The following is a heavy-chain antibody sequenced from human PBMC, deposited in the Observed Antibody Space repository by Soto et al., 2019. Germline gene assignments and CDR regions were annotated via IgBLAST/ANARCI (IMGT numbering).Heavy chain of an antibody. D-gene: IGHD6-13*01. CDR3: ARDRAAAGTDDDAFDI. V-gene: IGHV4-59*01. J-gene: IGHJ3*02. CDR1: GGSISSYY. Sequence: SETLSLTCTVSGGSISSYYWSWIRQPPGKGLEWIGYIYYSGSTNYNPSLKSRVTISVEKSKNQFSLQLSSVTAADTAVYYCARDRAAAGTDDDAFDIWGQGTMVTVSS. CDR2: IYYSGST.